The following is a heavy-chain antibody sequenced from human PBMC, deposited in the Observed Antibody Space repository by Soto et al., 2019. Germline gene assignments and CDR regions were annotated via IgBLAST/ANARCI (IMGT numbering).Heavy chain of an antibody. Sequence: QVQLQESGPGLVKPSETLSLTCTVSGGSISSYYWSWIRQPPGKGLEWIGYIYYSASTNYNPSLKSRVTISVDMSKNQSSLKLSSVTAADTAVYYCARRYGGAFDIWGQGTMVTVSS. CDR2: IYYSAST. J-gene: IGHJ3*02. D-gene: IGHD4-17*01. CDR3: ARRYGGAFDI. V-gene: IGHV4-59*01. CDR1: GGSISSYY.